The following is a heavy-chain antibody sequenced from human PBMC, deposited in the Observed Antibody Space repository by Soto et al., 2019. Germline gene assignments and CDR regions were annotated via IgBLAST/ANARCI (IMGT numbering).Heavy chain of an antibody. D-gene: IGHD2-15*01. CDR1: GFTFSSYA. J-gene: IGHJ4*02. V-gene: IGHV3-23*01. CDR2: ISGSGGST. CDR3: AKDGPIIVVVVAATHYFDY. Sequence: GGSLRLSCAASGFTFSSYAMSWVRQAPGKGLEWVSAISGSGGSTYYADSVKGRFTISRDNSKNTLYLQMNSLRAEDTAVYYCAKDGPIIVVVVAATHYFDYWGQGTLVTVSS.